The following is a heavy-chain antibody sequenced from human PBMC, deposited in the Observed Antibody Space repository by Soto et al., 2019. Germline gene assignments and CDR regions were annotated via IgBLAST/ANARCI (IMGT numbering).Heavy chain of an antibody. CDR3: ARDAYSSSCPGY. J-gene: IGHJ4*02. CDR1: GFTFSSYG. CDR2: IWYDGSNK. V-gene: IGHV3-33*01. Sequence: QVQLVESGGGVVQPGRSLRLSCAASGFTFSSYGMHWVRQAPGKGLEWVAVIWYDGSNKYYADSVKGRFTISRDNSKNTLYLQMNSLRAEDTAVYYCARDAYSSSCPGYWGQGTLVTVSS. D-gene: IGHD6-13*01.